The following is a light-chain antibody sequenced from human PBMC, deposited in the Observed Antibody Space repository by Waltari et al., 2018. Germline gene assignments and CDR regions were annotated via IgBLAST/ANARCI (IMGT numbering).Light chain of an antibody. V-gene: IGKV1-5*03. CDR2: KAS. Sequence: DIQMTQAPSTLSAFVGDRVPITCRASQSSSSGLAWYQQKPGKAPNLLIYKASSLETGVPSRFSGSGSGTDFTLTISSLQPDDFATYYCQQYSSFPFTFGPGTKVDIK. J-gene: IGKJ3*01. CDR3: QQYSSFPFT. CDR1: QSSSSG.